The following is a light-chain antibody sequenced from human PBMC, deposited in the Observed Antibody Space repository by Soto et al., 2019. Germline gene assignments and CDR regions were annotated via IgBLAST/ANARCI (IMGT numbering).Light chain of an antibody. J-gene: IGLJ3*02. V-gene: IGLV2-14*01. CDR3: SSYTSPSTWV. CDR1: SSDVGGYKY. CDR2: EVS. Sequence: QSALTQHASVSGSPGQSITISCTGSSSDVGGYKYVSWYQHHPGKAPKLIIYEVSNRPSGVSNRFSASKSGNTASLTISGLQAEDEADYYCSSYTSPSTWVFGGGTKLTVL.